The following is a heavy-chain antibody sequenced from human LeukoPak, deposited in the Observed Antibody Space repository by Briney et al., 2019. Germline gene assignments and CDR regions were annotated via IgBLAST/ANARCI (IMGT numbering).Heavy chain of an antibody. Sequence: ASVKVSCKASGYTFTSYAMHWVRQAPGQRLEWMGWINAGNGNTKYSQKLQGRVTMTTDTSTSTAYMELRSLRSDDTAVYYCARALSSSMITFGGVKYYFDYWGQGTLVTVSS. V-gene: IGHV1-3*01. CDR2: INAGNGNT. J-gene: IGHJ4*02. CDR1: GYTFTSYA. D-gene: IGHD3-16*01. CDR3: ARALSSSMITFGGVKYYFDY.